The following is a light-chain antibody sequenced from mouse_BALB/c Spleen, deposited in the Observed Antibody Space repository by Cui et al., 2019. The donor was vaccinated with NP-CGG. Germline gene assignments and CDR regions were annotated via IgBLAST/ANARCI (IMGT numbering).Light chain of an antibody. CDR2: GTN. CDR1: TGAVATSNY. Sequence: QAVVTQESALTTLPGETVTLTFRSSTGAVATSNYANWVQEKPDHLFTGLIVGTNNRVPGVPARFSGSLIGDKSSLTISGAQTEDEAIYFCALWYSNHWVFGGGTKLTVL. J-gene: IGLJ1*01. CDR3: ALWYSNHWV. V-gene: IGLV1*01.